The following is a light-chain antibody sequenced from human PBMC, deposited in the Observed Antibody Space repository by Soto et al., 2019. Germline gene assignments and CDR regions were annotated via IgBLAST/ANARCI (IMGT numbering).Light chain of an antibody. Sequence: ETVLTQSPGTLSLSPGERATLSCRASQTIRGNYLAWYRQTPGQAPRLLIYGASNSATGIADRFSGSGSGTDFTLIISRLEPEDFALYYCQQYGSSPWTFGQGTKVEIK. CDR2: GAS. CDR1: QTIRGNY. CDR3: QQYGSSPWT. J-gene: IGKJ1*01. V-gene: IGKV3-20*01.